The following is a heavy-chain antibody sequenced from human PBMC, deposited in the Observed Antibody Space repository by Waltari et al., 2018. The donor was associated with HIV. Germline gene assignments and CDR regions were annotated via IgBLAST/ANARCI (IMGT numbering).Heavy chain of an antibody. J-gene: IGHJ6*02. V-gene: IGHV3-23*01. CDR3: VKEHQYSHSWYSYYGMDV. CDR1: GSTFRTHR. CDR2: ISGSGGRT. Sequence: EVQVLESGGALVQPGGYLRLSCVAPGSTFRTHRIRWLPQAPGKGLECVSTISGSGGRTYYADSVMGRFTVSRDNSKNTLYLQMNSLRAEDTAIYFCVKEHQYSHSWYSYYGMDVWGQGTTVTVSS. D-gene: IGHD6-13*01.